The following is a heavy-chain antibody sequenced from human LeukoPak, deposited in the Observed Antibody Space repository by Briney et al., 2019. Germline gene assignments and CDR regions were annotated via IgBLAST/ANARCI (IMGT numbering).Heavy chain of an antibody. V-gene: IGHV3-21*01. CDR2: ISSGNNYI. D-gene: IGHD2-15*01. J-gene: IGHJ4*02. CDR3: AKGVDYCSGGSCPADY. Sequence: GGSLRLSCAASGFTFSSYSMNWVRQAPGKGLEWVSSISSGNNYIYYADSVKGRFTISRDNAKDSLYLQMNSLRAEDTAVYYCAKGVDYCSGGSCPADYWGPGTLVTVSS. CDR1: GFTFSSYS.